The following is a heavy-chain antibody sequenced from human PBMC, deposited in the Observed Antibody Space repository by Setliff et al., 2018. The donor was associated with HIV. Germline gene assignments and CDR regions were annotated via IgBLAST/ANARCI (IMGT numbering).Heavy chain of an antibody. V-gene: IGHV1-8*01. Sequence: ASVKVSCKVSGYTFLSYDINWVRQATGQGLEWMGWTTPNSGNTVYAQNFQGRVTMTRNTSISTAYMELSSLRSEDTAVYYCARGYPRPIDYWGQGTLVTVSS. CDR1: GYTFLSYD. CDR3: ARGYPRPIDY. J-gene: IGHJ4*02. CDR2: TTPNSGNT.